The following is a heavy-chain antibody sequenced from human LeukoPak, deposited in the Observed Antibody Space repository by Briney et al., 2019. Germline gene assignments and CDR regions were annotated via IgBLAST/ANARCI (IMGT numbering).Heavy chain of an antibody. CDR2: ISSSSSTI. Sequence: GGSLRLSCAASGFTSSSYSMNWVRQAPGKGLEWVSYISSSSSTIYYADSVKGRFTISRDNAKNSLYLQMNSLRAEDTAVYYCARAPRDFASDYWGQGTLVTVSS. D-gene: IGHD3-3*01. J-gene: IGHJ4*02. V-gene: IGHV3-48*01. CDR1: GFTSSSYS. CDR3: ARAPRDFASDY.